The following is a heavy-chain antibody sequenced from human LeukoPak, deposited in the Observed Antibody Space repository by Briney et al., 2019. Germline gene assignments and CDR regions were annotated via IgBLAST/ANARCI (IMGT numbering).Heavy chain of an antibody. J-gene: IGHJ4*02. CDR3: ARGVRGVHDY. Sequence: PSETLSLTCTVSGGSISSFYWNWIRQPPGKGLEWIGYIYYSGSTNYNPSLKSRVTISVDTSKNQFSLNLTSVTAADTAVYYCARGVRGVHDYWGQGTLVTVSS. V-gene: IGHV4-59*01. CDR2: IYYSGST. D-gene: IGHD3-10*01. CDR1: GGSISSFY.